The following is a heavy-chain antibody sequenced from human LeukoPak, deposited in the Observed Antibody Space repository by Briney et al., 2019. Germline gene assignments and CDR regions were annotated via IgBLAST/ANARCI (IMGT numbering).Heavy chain of an antibody. CDR2: IKQDGSEK. CDR3: GGGCSSTSCYPHGFDY. J-gene: IGHJ4*02. D-gene: IGHD2-2*01. V-gene: IGHV3-7*01. CDR1: GFTFSSYW. Sequence: PPGGSLRLSCAASGFTFSSYWMSWVRQAPGKGLEWVANIKQDGSEKYYVDSVKGRFTISRDNAKNSLYLQMNSLRAGDTAVYYCGGGCSSTSCYPHGFDYWGQGTLVTVSS.